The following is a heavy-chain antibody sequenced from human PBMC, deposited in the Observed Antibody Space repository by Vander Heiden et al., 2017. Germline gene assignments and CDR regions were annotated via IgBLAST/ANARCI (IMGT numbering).Heavy chain of an antibody. CDR3: AGGFCGSAGCPLDY. V-gene: IGHV3-48*02. D-gene: IGHD2-15*01. CDR1: GFPLSSYS. Sequence: EVQLVESGGGLVQPGGSLRLSCAASGFPLSSYSMNWVRQAPGQGLEWVSYLSSSSSTIYYADSVKGRFTISRNNAKNSLYLQMNSLRDEDTAVYYCAGGFCGSAGCPLDYWGHGTLVAVSS. J-gene: IGHJ4*01. CDR2: LSSSSSTI.